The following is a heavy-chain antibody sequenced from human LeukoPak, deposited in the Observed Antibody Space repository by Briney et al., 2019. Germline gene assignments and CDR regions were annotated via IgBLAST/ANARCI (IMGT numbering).Heavy chain of an antibody. Sequence: GGSLRLSCAASGFIVSNNYMSWIRQAPGKGLEWVSAISGSGGSTYYADSVKGRFTISRDNSKNTLYLQMNSLRAEDTAVYYCARECIAARSFDYWGQGTLVTVSS. CDR3: ARECIAARSFDY. CDR2: ISGSGGST. CDR1: GFIVSNNY. V-gene: IGHV3-66*02. D-gene: IGHD6-6*01. J-gene: IGHJ4*02.